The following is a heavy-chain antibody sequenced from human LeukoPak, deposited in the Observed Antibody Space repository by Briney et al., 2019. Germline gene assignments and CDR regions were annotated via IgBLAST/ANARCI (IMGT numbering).Heavy chain of an antibody. CDR3: AKDSVGEWANNWFDP. J-gene: IGHJ5*02. D-gene: IGHD3-16*01. V-gene: IGHV3-23*01. Sequence: GGSLRLSCVASGFIFSNYWMYWVRQVPGKGPEWVSAISGSGGSTYYADSVKGRFTISRDNSKNTLYLQMNSLRAEDTAVYYCAKDSVGEWANNWFDPWGQGTLVTVSS. CDR2: ISGSGGST. CDR1: GFIFSNYW.